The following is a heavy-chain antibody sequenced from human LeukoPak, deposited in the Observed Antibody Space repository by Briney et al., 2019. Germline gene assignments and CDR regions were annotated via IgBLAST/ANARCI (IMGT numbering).Heavy chain of an antibody. D-gene: IGHD2-2*01. Sequence: SETLSLTCTVSGGSISSYYWSWIRPPPGKGLEWIGYIYYSGSTNFNPSLKSRVTISVDTSKNQFSLKLSSVTAADTAVYYCARARCSSTSCYVFDYWGQGTLVTVSS. J-gene: IGHJ4*02. V-gene: IGHV4-59*01. CDR3: ARARCSSTSCYVFDY. CDR2: IYYSGST. CDR1: GGSISSYY.